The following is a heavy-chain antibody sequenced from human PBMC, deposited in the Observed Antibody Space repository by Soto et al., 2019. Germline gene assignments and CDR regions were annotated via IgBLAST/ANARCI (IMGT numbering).Heavy chain of an antibody. CDR2: IYPGDSDT. D-gene: IGHD2-21*02. Sequence: PGESLKISCKGSGYSFTSYWIGWVRQMPGKGLEWMGIIYPGDSDTRYSPSFQGQVTISADKSISSAYLQWSSLKASDTAMYYCARRGEAYCGGDCYSGVNNWLDPWGQGTLVTVSS. J-gene: IGHJ5*02. CDR1: GYSFTSYW. CDR3: ARRGEAYCGGDCYSGVNNWLDP. V-gene: IGHV5-51*01.